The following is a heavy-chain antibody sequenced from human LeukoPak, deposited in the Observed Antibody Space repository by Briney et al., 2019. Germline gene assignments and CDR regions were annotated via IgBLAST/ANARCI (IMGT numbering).Heavy chain of an antibody. J-gene: IGHJ4*02. D-gene: IGHD6-19*01. CDR1: GESFSGFY. Sequence: PSETLSLTCAVYGESFSGFYWSWIRQPPGKGLEWIGEINHGGNVNYKPSLKSRVTVSVDTSKNQSSLKLTSVTAADTAVYYCARHRGWNPPDYWSQGTLVTVSS. CDR3: ARHRGWNPPDY. V-gene: IGHV4-34*01. CDR2: INHGGNV.